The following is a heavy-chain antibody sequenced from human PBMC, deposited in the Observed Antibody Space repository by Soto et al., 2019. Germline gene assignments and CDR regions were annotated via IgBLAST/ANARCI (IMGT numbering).Heavy chain of an antibody. CDR2: ISYDGSNK. J-gene: IGHJ4*02. CDR3: AKDRSGYSSGWYHI. V-gene: IGHV3-30*18. Sequence: PGGSLRLSCAASGFTFSSYGMHWVRQAPGKGLEWVAVISYDGSNKYYADSVKGRFTISRDNSKNTLYLQMNSLRAEDTAVYYCAKDRSGYSSGWYHIWGQGTLVTVSS. D-gene: IGHD6-19*01. CDR1: GFTFSSYG.